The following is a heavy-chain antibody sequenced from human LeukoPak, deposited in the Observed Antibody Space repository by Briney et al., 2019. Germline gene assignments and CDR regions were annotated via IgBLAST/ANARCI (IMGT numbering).Heavy chain of an antibody. CDR3: ARVEFGAVGDY. CDR2: IYSGGST. V-gene: IGHV3-53*01. J-gene: IGHJ4*02. CDR1: GFTVSSNY. D-gene: IGHD3-10*01. Sequence: GGSLRLSCAASGFTVSSNYMSWVRQAPGKGLEWVSVIYSGGSTYYADSVKGRFTISRDNSKNPLYLQMNSLRAEDTAVYYCARVEFGAVGDYWGQGTLVTVSS.